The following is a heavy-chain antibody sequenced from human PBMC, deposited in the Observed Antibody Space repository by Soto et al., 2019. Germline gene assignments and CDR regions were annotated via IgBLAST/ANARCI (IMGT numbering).Heavy chain of an antibody. D-gene: IGHD3-16*01. J-gene: IGHJ4*02. CDR1: GFTFSSYA. V-gene: IGHV3-30-3*01. CDR2: ISYDGSNK. Sequence: QVQLVESGGGVVQPGRSLRLSCAASGFTFSSYAMHWVRQAPGKGLEWVAVISYDGSNKYYADSVKGRFTISRDNSKNALYLQMNSLRAEDTAVYYCAGDGLLGYFDYWGQGTMVNVSS. CDR3: AGDGLLGYFDY.